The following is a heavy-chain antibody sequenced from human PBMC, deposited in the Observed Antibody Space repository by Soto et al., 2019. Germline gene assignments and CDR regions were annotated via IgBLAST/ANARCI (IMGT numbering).Heavy chain of an antibody. V-gene: IGHV3-15*07. D-gene: IGHD6-13*01. CDR2: IKSKGGGGTA. J-gene: IGHJ6*02. Sequence: EVRLVGSGGGLVTPGGALTLSCAASGFSFSPAWMNWVRQAPGKGLEWVGLIKSKGGGGTADYAAPVKGRFIISRDDSKNTIYLQMNSLKPEDTALYYCIWQQDFYYGRAVWGQGTTVTVSS. CDR1: GFSFSPAW. CDR3: IWQQDFYYGRAV.